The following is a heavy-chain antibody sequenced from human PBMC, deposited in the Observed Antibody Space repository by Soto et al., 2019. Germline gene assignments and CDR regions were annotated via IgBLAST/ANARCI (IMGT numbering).Heavy chain of an antibody. V-gene: IGHV4-30-4*01. CDR1: GGSISSGDYY. CDR3: ARVQDSSGYYYFDY. D-gene: IGHD3-22*01. Sequence: PSETLSLTCTVSGGSISSGDYYWRWIRQTPRKGQEGIGYIYYRRSTYYNKSLKSRVTISVDTSKDQFSLKLSSVTATDTAVYYCARVQDSSGYYYFDYWGQGTLVTVSS. J-gene: IGHJ4*02. CDR2: IYYRRST.